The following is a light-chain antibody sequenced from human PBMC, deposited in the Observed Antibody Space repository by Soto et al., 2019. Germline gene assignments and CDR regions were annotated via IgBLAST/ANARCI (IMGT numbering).Light chain of an antibody. Sequence: QSVLTQPASVSGSPGQSITIPCTGTNSDVGGYNYVSWYQHHPGKAPKLMIYEVFNRPSGVSSRFSGSKSGSTASLTISGLQAEDEADYSCSSYTTTNTLYVFGTATKVTVL. V-gene: IGLV2-14*01. CDR3: SSYTTTNTLYV. CDR2: EVF. J-gene: IGLJ1*01. CDR1: NSDVGGYNY.